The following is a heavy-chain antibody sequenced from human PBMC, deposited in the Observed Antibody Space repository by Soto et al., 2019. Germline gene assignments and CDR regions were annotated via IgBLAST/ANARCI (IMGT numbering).Heavy chain of an antibody. J-gene: IGHJ4*02. CDR3: ARLPKGTTVTA. V-gene: IGHV3-48*02. CDR2: ITSSSDTI. Sequence: EVQLVESGGGLVQPGGSQRLSCAASGYTLRSYSMNWVRQAPGKGLEWVSYITSSSDTIYYADSVKGRFTISRDNAKNSLYLQMNSLGDEDTAVYYCARLPKGTTVTAWGQGTLVTVSS. CDR1: GYTLRSYS. D-gene: IGHD4-17*01.